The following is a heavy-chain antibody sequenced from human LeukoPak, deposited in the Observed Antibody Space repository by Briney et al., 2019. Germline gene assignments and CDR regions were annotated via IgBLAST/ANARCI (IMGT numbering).Heavy chain of an antibody. CDR1: GGSISSSNW. V-gene: IGHV4-4*02. J-gene: IGHJ4*02. CDR3: AIEHYDFWSGSQRRGYFDY. CDR2: IYHSGST. D-gene: IGHD3-3*01. Sequence: PSGTLSLTCAVFGGSISSSNWWIWVRQPPGKGLEWFGEIYHSGSTNYKPPLKSRVTISVDKSKNQFSLNLSSVTAADTAVYYCAIEHYDFWSGSQRRGYFDYWGQGTLVTVSS.